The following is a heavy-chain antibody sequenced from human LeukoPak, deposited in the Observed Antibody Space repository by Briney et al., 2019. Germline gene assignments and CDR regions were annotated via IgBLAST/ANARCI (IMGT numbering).Heavy chain of an antibody. Sequence: GGSLRLSCAASGFTFDNYWMTWVRQAPGKGLEWVSSISSSSSYIYYADSVKGRFTISRDNAKNSLYLQMNSLRAEDTAVYYCARDFIVVVPAAIRLYYYYGMDVWGQGTTVTVSS. J-gene: IGHJ6*02. D-gene: IGHD2-2*02. CDR2: ISSSSSYI. CDR3: ARDFIVVVPAAIRLYYYYGMDV. CDR1: GFTFDNYW. V-gene: IGHV3-21*01.